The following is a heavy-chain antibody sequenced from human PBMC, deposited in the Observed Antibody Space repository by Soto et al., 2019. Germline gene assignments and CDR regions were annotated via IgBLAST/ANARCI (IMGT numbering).Heavy chain of an antibody. CDR3: ARVEPHVLRYFDWLPFSQAYYYYGMDV. CDR1: GYTFTSYD. CDR2: MNPNSGNT. D-gene: IGHD3-9*01. Sequence: GASVKVSCKASGYTFTSYDINWVRQATGQGLEWMGWMNPNSGNTGYAQKFQGRVTMTRNTSISTAYMELSSLRSEDTAVYYCARVEPHVLRYFDWLPFSQAYYYYGMDVWGQGTTVTVSS. V-gene: IGHV1-8*01. J-gene: IGHJ6*02.